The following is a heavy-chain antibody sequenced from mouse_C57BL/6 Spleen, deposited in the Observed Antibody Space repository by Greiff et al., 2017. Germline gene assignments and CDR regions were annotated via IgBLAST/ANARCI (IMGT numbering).Heavy chain of an antibody. CDR2: IRSKSNNYAT. CDR1: GFSFNTYA. CDR3: VRGGRDYGSSLYAMDY. V-gene: IGHV10-1*01. Sequence: EVKLVESGGGLVQPKGSLKLSCAASGFSFNTYAMNWVRQAPGKGLEWVARIRSKSNNYATYYADSVKDRFTISRDDSESMLYLQMNNLKTEDTAMYYCVRGGRDYGSSLYAMDYWGQGTSVTVSS. D-gene: IGHD1-1*01. J-gene: IGHJ4*01.